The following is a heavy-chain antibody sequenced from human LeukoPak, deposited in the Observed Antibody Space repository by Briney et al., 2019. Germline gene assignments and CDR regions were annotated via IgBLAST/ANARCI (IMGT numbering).Heavy chain of an antibody. J-gene: IGHJ3*02. Sequence: SETLSLTCSVSGYSISRNYHWGWIRQPPGKGLEWIGTIYHSGSTYYSPSLKSRDTISIHTSKNQFSLKLSSVTAADTAVYYCARIKEYSYGLDAFDIRGQGTMVTVSS. CDR3: ARIKEYSYGLDAFDI. CDR1: GYSISRNYH. D-gene: IGHD5-18*01. CDR2: IYHSGST. V-gene: IGHV4-38-2*02.